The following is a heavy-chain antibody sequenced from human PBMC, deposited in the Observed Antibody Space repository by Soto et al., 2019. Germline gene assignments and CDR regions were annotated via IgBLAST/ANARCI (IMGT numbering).Heavy chain of an antibody. CDR1: EFSLSTSGVG. Sequence: QITLKESGPTLVKPTQTLTLNCTFSEFSLSTSGVGVAWSRQPPGKALEWLALIYWDDDKRYRPSLESRLTITKDTSKNQVVLTMTTMASVDTATYYCAYLPCSGGSCYWFSFSGMDVWGQGTTVTVSS. D-gene: IGHD2-15*01. V-gene: IGHV2-5*02. J-gene: IGHJ6*02. CDR3: AYLPCSGGSCYWFSFSGMDV. CDR2: IYWDDDK.